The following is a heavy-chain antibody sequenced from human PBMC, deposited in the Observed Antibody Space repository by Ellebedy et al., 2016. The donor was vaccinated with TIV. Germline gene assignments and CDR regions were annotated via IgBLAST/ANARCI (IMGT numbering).Heavy chain of an antibody. CDR1: GFTFSSYA. D-gene: IGHD4-17*01. CDR3: AKAVTVTRAELDY. V-gene: IGHV3-64*01. J-gene: IGHJ4*02. CDR2: ISSNGGST. Sequence: GESLKISCAASGFTFSSYAMHWVRQAPGKGLEYVSAISSNGGSTYYANSVKGRFTISRDNSKNTLYLQMNSLRAEDTAVYYCAKAVTVTRAELDYWGQGTLVTVSS.